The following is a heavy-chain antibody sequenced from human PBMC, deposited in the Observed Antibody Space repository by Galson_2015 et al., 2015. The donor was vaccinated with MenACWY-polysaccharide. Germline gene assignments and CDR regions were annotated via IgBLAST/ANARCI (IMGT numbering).Heavy chain of an antibody. CDR1: GLTFGINS. CDR3: ARVNCTNGICYIIYYYGMDV. V-gene: IGHV3-48*01. Sequence: SLRLSCAAPGLTFGINSINWVRQAPGKGLEWISYISGSGGTIYYADSVKGRFTISRDNAKNSVYLQMNRLRAEDTAVYYCARVNCTNGICYIIYYYGMDVWGQGTTVTVSS. D-gene: IGHD2-8*01. J-gene: IGHJ6*02. CDR2: ISGSGGTI.